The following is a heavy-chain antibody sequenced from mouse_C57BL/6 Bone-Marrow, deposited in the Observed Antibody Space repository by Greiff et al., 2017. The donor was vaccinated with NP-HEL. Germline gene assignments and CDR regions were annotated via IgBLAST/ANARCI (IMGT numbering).Heavy chain of an antibody. CDR1: GYTFTDYS. V-gene: IGHV1-26*01. CDR2: INPNNGGT. Sequence: VQLQQSGPELVKPGASVKISCKASGYTFTDYSMNWVKQSHGKSLEWIGDINPNNGGTSYNQKFKGKATLTVDKSSSTAYMELRSLTSEDSAVYYCARGKIDSSGYVPFAYWGQGTLVTVSA. J-gene: IGHJ3*01. D-gene: IGHD3-2*02. CDR3: ARGKIDSSGYVPFAY.